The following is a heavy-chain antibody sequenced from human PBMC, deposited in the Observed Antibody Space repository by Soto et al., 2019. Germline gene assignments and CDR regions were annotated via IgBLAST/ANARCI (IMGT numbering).Heavy chain of an antibody. CDR1: GLTVRSKY. D-gene: IGHD2-15*01. J-gene: IGHJ6*04. CDR2: IQSGGTT. Sequence: GRSLRLSCGSSGLTVRSKYMTLVRQAQRKGLEWVSLIQSGGTTYYADSVKGRFTISRDTSENTLHLQMDSLRVEDTAVYYCARDDVLCDGGRCYGIPLDVWGKGTRSPSPQ. CDR3: ARDDVLCDGGRCYGIPLDV. V-gene: IGHV3-66*01.